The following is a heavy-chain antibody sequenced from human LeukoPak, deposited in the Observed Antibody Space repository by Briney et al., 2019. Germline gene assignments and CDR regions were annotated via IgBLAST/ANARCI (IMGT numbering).Heavy chain of an antibody. D-gene: IGHD7-27*01. Sequence: ASVKVSCKASGYTFTSYDFNWVRQATGQRPEWMGWMSPNSGDTGYAQKFQDRVTMTRNTSVSTAYMELSSLRSDDTAVYYCARGPPNWGYDYWGPGTLVTVSS. V-gene: IGHV1-8*01. CDR2: MSPNSGDT. CDR1: GYTFTSYD. CDR3: ARGPPNWGYDY. J-gene: IGHJ4*02.